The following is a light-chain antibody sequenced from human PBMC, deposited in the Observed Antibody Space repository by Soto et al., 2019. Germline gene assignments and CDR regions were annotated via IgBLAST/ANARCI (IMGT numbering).Light chain of an antibody. CDR1: QSVGNN. J-gene: IGKJ1*01. CDR2: GAS. Sequence: EIVLTQSQATLSLSPGERATLSCRASQSVGNNLAWYQQKPGQAPRLLIYGASSRATGIPDRFSGSGSGTDFTLTISRLEPEDFAVYYCQQYGISGTFGQGTKVDI. CDR3: QQYGISGT. V-gene: IGKV3-20*01.